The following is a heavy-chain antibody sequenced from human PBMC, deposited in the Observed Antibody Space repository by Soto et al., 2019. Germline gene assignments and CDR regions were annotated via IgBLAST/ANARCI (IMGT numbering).Heavy chain of an antibody. Sequence: SVTLSLTCTVAGGSLSSSSYFWGWKRQPPGKGLEWIGSIYYSGSTYYNPSLKSRVTVSVDTSKNQFSLKLSSVTAADTAVYYCARHPSDFWFDPWGQGTLVTVSS. CDR1: GGSLSSSSYF. CDR3: ARHPSDFWFDP. V-gene: IGHV4-39*01. D-gene: IGHD2-21*02. J-gene: IGHJ5*02. CDR2: IYYSGST.